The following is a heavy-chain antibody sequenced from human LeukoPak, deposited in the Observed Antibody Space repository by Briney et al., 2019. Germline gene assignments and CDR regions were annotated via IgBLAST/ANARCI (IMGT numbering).Heavy chain of an antibody. CDR2: INSDGSST. CDR1: GFTFSSYW. V-gene: IGHV3-74*01. J-gene: IGHJ6*03. CDR3: ARVTVTRSYYYYYMDV. Sequence: PGGSLRLSCAASGFTFSSYWMHWVRQAPGKGLVWVSRINSDGSSTSYADSVKGRFTISRDNAKNTLYLQMNSLRAEDTAMYYCARVTVTRSYYYYYMDVWGKGTTVTISS. D-gene: IGHD4-17*01.